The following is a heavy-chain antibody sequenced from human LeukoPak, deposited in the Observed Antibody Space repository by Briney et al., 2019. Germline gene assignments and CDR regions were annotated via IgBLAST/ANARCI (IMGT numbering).Heavy chain of an antibody. Sequence: PSETLSLTCAVYGGSFSGYYWSWLRQPPGKGLEWIGEINHSGSTNYNPSLKSRVTISVDTSKNQFSLKLSSVTAADTAVYYCARARRSAGVSNWGQGTLVTVSS. CDR3: ARARRSAGVSN. D-gene: IGHD3-3*02. J-gene: IGHJ4*02. CDR1: GGSFSGYY. V-gene: IGHV4-34*01. CDR2: INHSGST.